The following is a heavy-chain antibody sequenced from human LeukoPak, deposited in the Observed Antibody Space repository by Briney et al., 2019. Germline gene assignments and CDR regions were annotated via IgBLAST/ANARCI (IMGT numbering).Heavy chain of an antibody. CDR2: IYSGGST. CDR1: GFTVSSNY. V-gene: IGHV3-53*01. CDR3: ARDYYDSSGQTFDAFDI. Sequence: PGGSLRLSCAASGFTVSSNYMSWVRQAPGKGLEWVSVIYSGGSTYYADSVKGRFTISRDNSKNTLYLQMNSLRAEDTAVYYCARDYYDSSGQTFDAFDIWGQGTMVTVSS. J-gene: IGHJ3*02. D-gene: IGHD3-22*01.